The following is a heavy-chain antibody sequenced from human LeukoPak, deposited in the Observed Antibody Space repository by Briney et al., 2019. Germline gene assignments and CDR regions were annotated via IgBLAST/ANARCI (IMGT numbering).Heavy chain of an antibody. Sequence: QTGGSLRLSCAASGFTFSSYWMHWVRQAPGKGLVWVSRINSDGSSTSYADSVKGRFTISRDNGKNSLDLQMNSLRADDTAVYYCARDTLGEGEDANYAVYYFDYWGQGTVVTVSS. D-gene: IGHD4/OR15-4a*01. CDR2: INSDGSST. CDR3: ARDTLGEGEDANYAVYYFDY. J-gene: IGHJ4*02. CDR1: GFTFSSYW. V-gene: IGHV3-74*01.